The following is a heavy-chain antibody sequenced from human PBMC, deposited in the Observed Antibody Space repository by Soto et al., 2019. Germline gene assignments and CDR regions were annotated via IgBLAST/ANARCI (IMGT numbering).Heavy chain of an antibody. CDR2: IYYSGST. CDR3: ARGVDSGYDGGGNYYYYMDV. J-gene: IGHJ6*03. D-gene: IGHD5-12*01. Sequence: PSETLSLTCTVSGGSISSGGYYWSWIRQHPGKGLEWIGYIYYSGSTYYNPSLKSRVTISVDTSKNQFSLKLSSVTAADTAVYYCARGVDSGYDGGGNYYYYMDVWGKGTTVTVSS. CDR1: GGSISSGGYY. V-gene: IGHV4-31*03.